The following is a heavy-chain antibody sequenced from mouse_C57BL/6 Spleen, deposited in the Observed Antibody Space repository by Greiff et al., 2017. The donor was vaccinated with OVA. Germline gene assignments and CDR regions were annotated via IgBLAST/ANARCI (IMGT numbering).Heavy chain of an antibody. CDR3: AAVVAPGYYAMDY. CDR1: GFTFSDYG. Sequence: EVMLVESGGGLVKPGGSLKLSCAASGFTFSDYGMHWVRQAPEKGLEWVAYISSGSSTIYYADTVKGRFTISRDNAKNTLFLQMTSLRSEDTAMYYCAAVVAPGYYAMDYWGQGTSVTVSS. CDR2: ISSGSSTI. V-gene: IGHV5-17*01. J-gene: IGHJ4*01. D-gene: IGHD1-1*01.